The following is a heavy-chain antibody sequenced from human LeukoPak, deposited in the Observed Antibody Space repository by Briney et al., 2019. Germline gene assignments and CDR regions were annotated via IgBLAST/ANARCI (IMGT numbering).Heavy chain of an antibody. V-gene: IGHV3-7*01. CDR1: GFTFSDSW. CDR3: ATYTHWVAGDV. J-gene: IGHJ6*02. Sequence: GGSLRLSCAASGFTFSDSWMSWVRQAPGKGLEWVANMNQDGSDKDYVDSVKGRSTISRDNARNSLYLQMGSLRAEDTAVYYCATYTHWVAGDVWGQGTTVTVSS. CDR2: MNQDGSDK. D-gene: IGHD3-16*01.